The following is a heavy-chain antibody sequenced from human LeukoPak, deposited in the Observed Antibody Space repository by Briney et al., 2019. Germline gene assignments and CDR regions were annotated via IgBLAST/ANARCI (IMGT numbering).Heavy chain of an antibody. CDR1: GFTVSSNY. CDR2: IYFGDST. Sequence: PGGSLRLSRAASGFTVSSNYMSWVRQAPGKGLEWVSVIYFGDSTYYGDSVKGRFAISRDNSKNTLYLQMNSLRAEDTAVYYCAKNQASLNHFDYWGQGTLVTVSS. CDR3: AKNQASLNHFDY. J-gene: IGHJ4*02. V-gene: IGHV3-53*01.